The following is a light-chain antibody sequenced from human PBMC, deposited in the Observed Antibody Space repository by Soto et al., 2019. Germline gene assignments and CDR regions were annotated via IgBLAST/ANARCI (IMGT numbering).Light chain of an antibody. V-gene: IGKV3-15*01. J-gene: IGKJ1*01. CDR1: QRVSRN. CDR3: QQYYNWPPWT. Sequence: EIVMTQSPATLSVSPGERATLSCRASQRVSRNLAWYQQKPGQAPRLLIYDASTRATGVPDRFSGSGSETEFTLTISSLQSEDYAIYYCQQYYNWPPWTFGQGTKVDIK. CDR2: DAS.